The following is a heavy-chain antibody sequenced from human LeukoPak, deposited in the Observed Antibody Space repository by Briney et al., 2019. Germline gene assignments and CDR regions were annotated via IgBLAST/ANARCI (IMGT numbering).Heavy chain of an antibody. Sequence: SETLSLTCTVSGGSISNYYWSWIRQPPGKGLEWIGHIYYSRGTDYNPSLKSRVTISADTSKNQFSLKLSSVTAADTAVYYCARLAAVSGFYYFDYWGQGTLVTVSS. CDR1: GGSISNYY. CDR2: IYYSRGT. V-gene: IGHV4-59*01. J-gene: IGHJ4*02. D-gene: IGHD3-10*01. CDR3: ARLAAVSGFYYFDY.